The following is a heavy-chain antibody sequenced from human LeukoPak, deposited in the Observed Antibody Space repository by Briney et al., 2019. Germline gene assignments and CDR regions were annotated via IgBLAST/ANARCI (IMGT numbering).Heavy chain of an antibody. CDR1: GGTFSSYA. Sequence: SVKVSCKASGGTFSSYAISWVRQAPGQGLEWMGGIIPIFGTANYAQKFQGRVTITADESTTTAYMELSSLRSEDTAVYYCARGAGKYINSSLDYWGQGTLVTVSS. V-gene: IGHV1-69*13. D-gene: IGHD3-10*01. CDR3: ARGAGKYINSSLDY. CDR2: IIPIFGTA. J-gene: IGHJ4*02.